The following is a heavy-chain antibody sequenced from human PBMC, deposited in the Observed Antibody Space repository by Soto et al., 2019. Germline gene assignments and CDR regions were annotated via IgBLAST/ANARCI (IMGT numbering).Heavy chain of an antibody. J-gene: IGHJ4*02. V-gene: IGHV3-23*01. CDR1: GFTFSSYA. Sequence: GGSLRLSCAASGFTFSSYAMSWVRQAPGKGLEWVSAISGSGGSTYYADSVKGRFTISRDNSKNTLYLQMNSLRAEDTALYYCAKDREATRLGAYYFYYWGQGTLVTVSS. D-gene: IGHD6-6*01. CDR2: ISGSGGST. CDR3: AKDREATRLGAYYFYY.